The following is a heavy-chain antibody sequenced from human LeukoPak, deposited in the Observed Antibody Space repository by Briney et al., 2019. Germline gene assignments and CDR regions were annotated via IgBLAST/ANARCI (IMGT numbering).Heavy chain of an antibody. D-gene: IGHD5-18*01. J-gene: IGHJ4*02. CDR2: IWYDGSNK. CDR3: AKDKNGYSYGLDY. CDR1: GFTFSSYG. Sequence: GGSLRLSCAASGFTFSSYGMHWVRQAPGKGLEGVAVIWYDGSNKYYADSVKGRLTISRDNSKNTLYLQMNSLRAEDTAVYYCAKDKNGYSYGLDYWGQGTLVTVSS. V-gene: IGHV3-33*06.